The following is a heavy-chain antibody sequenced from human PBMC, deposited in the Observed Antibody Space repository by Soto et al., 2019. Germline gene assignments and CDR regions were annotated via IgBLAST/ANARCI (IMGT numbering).Heavy chain of an antibody. CDR2: IRSKPNGHAT. Sequence: EVQLVESGGGLVQPGGSLKLSSAASGFTFSESAVNWGRQASGIGLEWGGHIRSKPNGHATEYAASVKGRFTISRDDSTNTAYLQMDSLKSDDTAGYNCARGWNDAVDYWGQGTLVTVSS. V-gene: IGHV3-73*01. CDR1: GFTFSESA. CDR3: ARGWNDAVDY. D-gene: IGHD1-1*01. J-gene: IGHJ4*02.